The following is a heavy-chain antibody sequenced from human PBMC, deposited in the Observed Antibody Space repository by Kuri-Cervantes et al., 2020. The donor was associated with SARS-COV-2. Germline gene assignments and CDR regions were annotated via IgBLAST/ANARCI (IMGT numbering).Heavy chain of an antibody. D-gene: IGHD1-14*01. CDR1: GYTFTGYY. Sequence: ASVKVSCKASGYTFTGYYMHWVRQAPGQGLEWMGWINPNSGGTNYAQKFQGRVTMTRDTSISTAYMELSSLRAEDTAVHYCARKKTDMDVWGKGTTVTVSS. J-gene: IGHJ6*03. CDR2: INPNSGGT. V-gene: IGHV1-2*02. CDR3: ARKKTDMDV.